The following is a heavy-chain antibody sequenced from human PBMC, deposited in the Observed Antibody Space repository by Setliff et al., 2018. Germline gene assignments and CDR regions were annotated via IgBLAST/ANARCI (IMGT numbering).Heavy chain of an antibody. J-gene: IGHJ4*02. D-gene: IGHD3-22*01. CDR1: GGSISSYY. V-gene: IGHV4-59*08. CDR2: ISHSAGT. CDR3: ARQATYYYDTSGYYVLDY. Sequence: PSETLSLTCTVSGGSISSYYWNWIRQPPGKGLEWLGYISHSAGTNYNPPLRNRVTISIDTSENQFSLRLSSVTAADTAVYYCARQATYYYDTSGYYVLDYWGQGTLVTVSS.